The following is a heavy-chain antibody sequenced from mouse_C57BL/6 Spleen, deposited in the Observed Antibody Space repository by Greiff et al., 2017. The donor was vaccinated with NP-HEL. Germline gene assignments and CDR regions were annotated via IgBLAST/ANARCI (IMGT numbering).Heavy chain of an antibody. CDR1: GYTFTDYY. CDR3: ARGHSSGYVAAY. D-gene: IGHD3-1*01. Sequence: EVQLQQSGPELVKPGASVKISCKASGYTFTDYYMNWVKQSHGKSLEWIGDINPNNGGTSYNQKFKGKATLTVDKSSSTAYMELRSLTSEDSAVYYCARGHSSGYVAAYWGQGTLVTVSA. V-gene: IGHV1-26*01. J-gene: IGHJ3*01. CDR2: INPNNGGT.